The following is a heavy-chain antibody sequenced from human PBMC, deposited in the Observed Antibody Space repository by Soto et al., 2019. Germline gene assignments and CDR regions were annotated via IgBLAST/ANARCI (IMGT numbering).Heavy chain of an antibody. CDR2: ISGGGDTT. V-gene: IGHV3-23*01. CDR3: AKGRGGSGSLTPRVDF. D-gene: IGHD3-10*01. J-gene: IGHJ4*02. Sequence: EVQLLESGGGLVQPGGSLRLSCAASGFTFINYAMTWVRQAPGKGLEWVSAISGGGDTTSYADSVKGRFTVSRDGSKNTLYLHMSSLRAEDTALYYCAKGRGGSGSLTPRVDFWGQGTLVTVSS. CDR1: GFTFINYA.